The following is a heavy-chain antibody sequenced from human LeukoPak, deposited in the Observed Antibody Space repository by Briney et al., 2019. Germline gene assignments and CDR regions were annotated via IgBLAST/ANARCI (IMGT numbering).Heavy chain of an antibody. Sequence: PGGSLRLSYAASGFTFSSYGMHCVRQAPGKGLEWVAFIRYDGSNKYYADSVEGRFTISRDKSKNTLYLQMNSLRAEDTAVYYCANLVGTDPTDRYFDSWGQGTLVTVSS. CDR2: IRYDGSNK. V-gene: IGHV3-30*02. CDR3: ANLVGTDPTDRYFDS. CDR1: GFTFSSYG. D-gene: IGHD1-14*01. J-gene: IGHJ4*02.